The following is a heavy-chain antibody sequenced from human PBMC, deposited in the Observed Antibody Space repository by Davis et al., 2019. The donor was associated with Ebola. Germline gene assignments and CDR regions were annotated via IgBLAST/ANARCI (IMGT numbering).Heavy chain of an antibody. Sequence: GESLKISCAASGFTFTDYYMGWIRQAPGKGLEWVSSISGDSLYTNYADSVRGRLTISRDDAKNSLYLQMNSLRAEDTAVYYCAKGQTLVVVAATDYWGQGTLVTVSS. CDR2: ISGDSLYT. CDR3: AKGQTLVVVAATDY. V-gene: IGHV3-11*05. J-gene: IGHJ4*02. D-gene: IGHD2-15*01. CDR1: GFTFTDYY.